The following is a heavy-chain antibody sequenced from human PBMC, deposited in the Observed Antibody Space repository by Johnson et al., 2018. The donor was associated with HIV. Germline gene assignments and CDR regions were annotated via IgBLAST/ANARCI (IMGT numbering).Heavy chain of an antibody. Sequence: VQLVESGGGLVQPGRSLRLSCAASGFTFDDYVMHWVRQAPGKGLEWVSGISWNSGSTYYADSVKGRFTISRDNSKNTLYLQMNSLRAEDTAVYYCAKGDIVVVPAADYSSSSVDIWGQGTMVTVSS. V-gene: IGHV3-9*01. J-gene: IGHJ3*02. CDR2: ISWNSGST. D-gene: IGHD2-2*01. CDR1: GFTFDDYV. CDR3: AKGDIVVVPAADYSSSSVDI.